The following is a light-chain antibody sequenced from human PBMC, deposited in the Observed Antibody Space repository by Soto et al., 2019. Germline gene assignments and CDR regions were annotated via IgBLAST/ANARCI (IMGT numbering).Light chain of an antibody. Sequence: QSALPQPASVSGSPGQSITISCTGTSSDVGSSNLVSWYQQHPGKAPKLIIYEGSRRPSGVSGRFSGSKSGNTASLTISGLQAEDEADYYCCSFAGSSTFYVFGTGTKVTVL. CDR2: EGS. CDR1: SSDVGSSNL. V-gene: IGLV2-23*01. CDR3: CSFAGSSTFYV. J-gene: IGLJ1*01.